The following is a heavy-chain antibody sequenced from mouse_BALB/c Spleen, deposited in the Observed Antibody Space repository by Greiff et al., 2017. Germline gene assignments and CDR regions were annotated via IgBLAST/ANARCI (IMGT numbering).Heavy chain of an antibody. CDR1: GYSITSGYY. CDR2: ISYDGSN. D-gene: IGHD2-14*01. CDR3: AREGYRYDDFDD. Sequence: EVKLMESGPGLVKPSQSLSLTCSVTGYSITSGYYWNWIRQFPGNKLEWMGYISYDGSNNYNPSLKNRISITRDTSKNQFFLKLNSVTTEDTATYYCAREGYRYDDFDDWGQGTTLTVSS. V-gene: IGHV3-6*02. J-gene: IGHJ2*01.